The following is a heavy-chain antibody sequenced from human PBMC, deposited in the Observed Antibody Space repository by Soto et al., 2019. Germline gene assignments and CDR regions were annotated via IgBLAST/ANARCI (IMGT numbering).Heavy chain of an antibody. Sequence: SETLSLTCTVSGGSVSSESHYWSWIRQTPGKGLEWIGYIYYTGSTNYNPSLKGRVTMSVDTSRDQVSLRLRSVTRADTAVYYCASRGYSYLYYYYGMDVWGQGTTVTVSS. CDR3: ASRGYSYLYYYYGMDV. V-gene: IGHV4-61*01. D-gene: IGHD5-18*01. CDR1: GGSVSSESHY. CDR2: IYYTGST. J-gene: IGHJ6*02.